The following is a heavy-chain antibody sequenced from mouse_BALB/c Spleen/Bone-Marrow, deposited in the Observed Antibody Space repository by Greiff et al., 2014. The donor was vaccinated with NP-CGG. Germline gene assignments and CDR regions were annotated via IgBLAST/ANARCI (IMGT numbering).Heavy chain of an antibody. CDR1: GFTFTDYY. CDR3: ARDKGRVFFDY. V-gene: IGHV7-3*02. J-gene: IGHJ2*01. CDR2: IRNKANGYTT. Sequence: EVKLMESGGGLVQPGGSLRLSCATSGFTFTDYYMNWVRQPPGKALEWLGFIRNKANGYTTEYSASVKGRFTISRDNSQNILYLPMNTLRAEDSATYYCARDKGRVFFDYWGQGTTLTVSS.